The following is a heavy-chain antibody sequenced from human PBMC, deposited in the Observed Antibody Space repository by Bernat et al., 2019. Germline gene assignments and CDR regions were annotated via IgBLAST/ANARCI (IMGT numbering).Heavy chain of an antibody. CDR1: GGSISSSSYY. CDR3: ARSRPYNDILTGYYYRAPDSYFDY. Sequence: QLQLQESGPGLVKPSETLSLTCTVSGGSISSSSYYWGWIRQPPGKGLEWIGSIYYSGSTYYNPSLKSRVTISVDTSKNQFSLKLSSVTAADTAVYYCARSRPYNDILTGYYYRAPDSYFDYWGQGTLVTVSS. D-gene: IGHD3-9*01. J-gene: IGHJ4*02. V-gene: IGHV4-39*01. CDR2: IYYSGST.